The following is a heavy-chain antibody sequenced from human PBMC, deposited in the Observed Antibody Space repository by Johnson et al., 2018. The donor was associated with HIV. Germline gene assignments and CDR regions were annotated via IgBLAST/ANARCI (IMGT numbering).Heavy chain of an antibody. D-gene: IGHD5-24*01. CDR1: GFTFSSYW. J-gene: IGHJ3*01. V-gene: IGHV3-7*01. CDR2: IKQDGSEK. Sequence: VQLVESGGGLVQPGGSLRLSCAASGFTFSSYWMSWVRQAPGKGLEWVANIKQDGSEKYYVDSVKGRFTISRDNSKNTLYLQMNSLRAEDTAVDFCARGCRDGYTCDVFDVWGQGTRVTVSS. CDR3: ARGCRDGYTCDVFDV.